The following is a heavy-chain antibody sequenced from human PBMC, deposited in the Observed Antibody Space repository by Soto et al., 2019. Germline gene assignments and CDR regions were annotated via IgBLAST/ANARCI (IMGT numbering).Heavy chain of an antibody. D-gene: IGHD1-1*01. CDR2: VYWNDDK. V-gene: IGHV2-5*01. Sequence: ESGPTLVNPTLPLTMTCTLSGYSLSTSGVGLGWIRQTPGKALEWLALVYWNDDKHYSPSLKSRLTITKDTSKNQAILTMTNMDPVDTATYYCARGLATLPVFAFDIWGQGTVVTVSS. CDR1: GYSLSTSGVG. J-gene: IGHJ3*02. CDR3: ARGLATLPVFAFDI.